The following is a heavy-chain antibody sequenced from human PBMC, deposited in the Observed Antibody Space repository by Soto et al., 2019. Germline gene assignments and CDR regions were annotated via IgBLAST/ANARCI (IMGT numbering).Heavy chain of an antibody. CDR2: IYNDGTYS. CDR1: GFIFKMYW. V-gene: IGHV3-74*01. D-gene: IGHD3-10*01. CDR3: KRGTRPISTGTGAY. J-gene: IGHJ4*02. Sequence: HPGGSLRLSCAASGFIFKMYWMHWVRQSPGKGLVWISRIYNDGTYSDYADSVRGRFTISRDNVNDTLYLQMNNLRAEDSGLYYCKRGTRPISTGTGAYWGQGTQVTVSS.